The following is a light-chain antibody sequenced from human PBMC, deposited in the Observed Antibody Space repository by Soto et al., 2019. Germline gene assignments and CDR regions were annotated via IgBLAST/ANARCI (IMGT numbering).Light chain of an antibody. CDR2: DVS. J-gene: IGLJ3*02. Sequence: QSALTHPRSVSGSPGQSVTISCTGTSSDVGDYNYVSWYQQYPGKAPKLVIYDVSKRPSGVPDRFSGSKSGNTASLTISGLQAEDEAAYYCCSFAGSYTFGVFGGGTKVTVL. CDR1: SSDVGDYNY. CDR3: CSFAGSYTFGV. V-gene: IGLV2-11*01.